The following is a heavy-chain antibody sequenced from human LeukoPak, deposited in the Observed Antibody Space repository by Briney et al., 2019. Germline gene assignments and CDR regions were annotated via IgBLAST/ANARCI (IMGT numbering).Heavy chain of an antibody. CDR3: ARGRRSGWYLDY. Sequence: GGSLRLSCAASGFTFSSYWMHWVRQAPGKGLVWVSRINSDGSSTSHADSVKGRFTISRDNAKNTLYLQMNSLRAEDTAVYYCARGRRSGWYLDYWGQGTLVTVSS. CDR1: GFTFSSYW. D-gene: IGHD6-19*01. V-gene: IGHV3-74*01. CDR2: INSDGSST. J-gene: IGHJ4*02.